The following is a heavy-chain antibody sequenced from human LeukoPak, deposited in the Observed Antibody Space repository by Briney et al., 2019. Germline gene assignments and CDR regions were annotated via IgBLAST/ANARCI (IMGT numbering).Heavy chain of an antibody. Sequence: SETLSLTCTVSGGSIIDSSYYWGWIRQPPGKGLEWIGNIYYFGTTLHNPSLKSRVTMSVDTSKNQFSLKLSSVTAADTAVYYYARDSHAWYGQYYFDFWGQGALVTVSS. D-gene: IGHD6-13*01. CDR1: GGSIIDSSYY. J-gene: IGHJ4*02. CDR3: ARDSHAWYGQYYFDF. CDR2: IYYFGTT. V-gene: IGHV4-39*07.